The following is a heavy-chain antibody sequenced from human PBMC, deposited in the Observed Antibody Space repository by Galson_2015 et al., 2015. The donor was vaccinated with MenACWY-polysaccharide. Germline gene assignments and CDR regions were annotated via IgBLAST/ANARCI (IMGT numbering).Heavy chain of an antibody. CDR1: GFTFSDYY. Sequence: SLRLSCAASGFTFSDYYMSWIRQAPGKGLEWVSYISSSGSTIYYADSVKGRFTISRDNAKDSLNLQMNSLRSEDTAVYYCAKVEVYCGGDGSHALDIWGQGTMVTVSS. D-gene: IGHD2-21*01. CDR3: AKVEVYCGGDGSHALDI. J-gene: IGHJ3*02. CDR2: ISSSGSTI. V-gene: IGHV3-11*01.